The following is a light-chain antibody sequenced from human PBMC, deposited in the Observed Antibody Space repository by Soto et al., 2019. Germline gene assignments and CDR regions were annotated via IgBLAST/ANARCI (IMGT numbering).Light chain of an antibody. CDR3: SSYTSTSTLYV. V-gene: IGLV2-14*02. CDR2: EVS. CDR1: SSDVGSYRL. J-gene: IGLJ1*01. Sequence: QSVLTQPASVSGSPGQSITISCTGTSSDVGSYRLVSWHQQHPGKAPKLIIYEVSKRPPGVSNRFSGSKSGNTASLTISGLQAEDEADYYCSSYTSTSTLYVFGTGTKVTVL.